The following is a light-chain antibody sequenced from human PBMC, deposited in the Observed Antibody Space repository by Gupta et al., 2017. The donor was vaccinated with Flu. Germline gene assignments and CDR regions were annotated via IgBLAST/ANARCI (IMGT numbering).Light chain of an antibody. CDR3: QQRSNWDT. Sequence: SPATLSLSPGERATLSCRASQSVSSYLAWYQQKPGQAPRLLIYDASNRATGIPARFSGSGSGTDFTLTISSLEPEDFAVYYCQQRSNWDTFGQGTKLEIK. CDR2: DAS. J-gene: IGKJ2*01. CDR1: QSVSSY. V-gene: IGKV3-11*01.